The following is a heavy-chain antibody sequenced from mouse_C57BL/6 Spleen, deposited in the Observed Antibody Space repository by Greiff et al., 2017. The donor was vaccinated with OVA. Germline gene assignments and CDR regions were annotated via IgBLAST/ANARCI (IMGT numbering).Heavy chain of an antibody. V-gene: IGHV1-61*01. D-gene: IGHD1-1*01. CDR2: IYPSDSET. CDR1: GYTFTSYW. Sequence: QVQLQQPGAELVRPGSSVKLSCKASGYTFTSYWMDWVKQRPGQGLEWIGNIYPSDSETHYNQKFKDKATLTVDKSSSTAYMQLSSLTSEDSAVYYCARHTTVVAHWYFDVWGTGTTVTVSS. J-gene: IGHJ1*03. CDR3: ARHTTVVAHWYFDV.